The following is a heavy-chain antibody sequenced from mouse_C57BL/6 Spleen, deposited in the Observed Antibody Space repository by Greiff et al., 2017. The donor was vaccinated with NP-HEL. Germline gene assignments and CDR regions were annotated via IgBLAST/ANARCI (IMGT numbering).Heavy chain of an antibody. CDR2: ISYDGSN. J-gene: IGHJ3*01. CDR3: ARAYDGSFAY. Sequence: DVKLVESGPGLVKPSQSLSLTCSVTGYSITSGYYWNWIRQFPGNKLEWMGYISYDGSNNYNPSLKNRISITRDTSKNQFFLKLNSVTTEDTATYYCARAYDGSFAYWGQGTLVTVSA. CDR1: GYSITSGYY. V-gene: IGHV3-6*01. D-gene: IGHD2-3*01.